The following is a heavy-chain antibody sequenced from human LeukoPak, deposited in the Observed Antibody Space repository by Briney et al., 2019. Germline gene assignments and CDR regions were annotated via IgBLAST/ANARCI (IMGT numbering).Heavy chain of an antibody. CDR1: GNAFSNYF. CDR3: ATNSGARDSGN. V-gene: IGHV1-46*01. J-gene: IGHJ4*02. D-gene: IGHD5-24*01. CDR2: IDRSGVST. Sequence: ASVKVSCKASGNAFSNYFIHWVRQAPGQGPEWMGVIDRSGVSTSYAQKFQGRISVSSDISTSTVYMELSSLTSEDTAVYFCATNSGARDSGNWGQGTLVTVSS.